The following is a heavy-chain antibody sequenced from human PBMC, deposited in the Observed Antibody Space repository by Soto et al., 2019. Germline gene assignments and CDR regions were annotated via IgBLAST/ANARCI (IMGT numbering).Heavy chain of an antibody. J-gene: IGHJ6*02. Sequence: SETLSLTCSVSGVSISSGAYYWSWIRQPPGKGLEWIGNIYYSGNTYYNPALKRRLIISIDTSKNQFPLKVGSVTAADAADYYYASTSQYCMDVWGHGTPVTVSS. V-gene: IGHV4-30-4*01. CDR1: GVSISSGAYY. CDR2: IYYSGNT. CDR3: ASTSQYCMDV.